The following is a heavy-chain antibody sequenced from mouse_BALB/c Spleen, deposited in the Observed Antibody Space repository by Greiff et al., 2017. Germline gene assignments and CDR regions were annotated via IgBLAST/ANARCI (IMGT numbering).Heavy chain of an antibody. J-gene: IGHJ4*01. CDR2: IYPGNSDT. D-gene: IGHD1-1*01. CDR1: GYSFTSYW. CDR3: TRRDYYASYYYAMDY. Sequence: EVQLQESGTVLARPGASVKMSCKASGYSFTSYWMHWVKQRPGQGLEWIGAIYPGNSDTSYNQKFKGKAKLTAVTSASTAYMELSSLTNEDSAVYYCTRRDYYASYYYAMDYWGQGTSVTVSS. V-gene: IGHV1-5*01.